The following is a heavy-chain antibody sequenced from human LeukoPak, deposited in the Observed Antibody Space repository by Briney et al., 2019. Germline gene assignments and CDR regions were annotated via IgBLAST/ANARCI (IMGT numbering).Heavy chain of an antibody. Sequence: PGRSLRLSCAASGFTFSSYAMHWVRQAPGKGLEWVAVISYDGSNKYYTDSVNGRFIISRDNSKNTLYLQMNSLRAEDTAVYYCASESDSFDYWGQGTLVTVSS. CDR2: ISYDGSNK. J-gene: IGHJ4*02. D-gene: IGHD2-21*02. V-gene: IGHV3-30*04. CDR3: ASESDSFDY. CDR1: GFTFSSYA.